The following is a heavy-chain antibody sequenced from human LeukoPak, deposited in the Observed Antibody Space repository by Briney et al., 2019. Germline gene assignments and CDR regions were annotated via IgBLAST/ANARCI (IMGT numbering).Heavy chain of an antibody. Sequence: PSETLSLTCTVSAYSISSGYYWGWIRQPPGKGLEWIGSIYHSGSTYYNPSLKSRVTISVDTSKNQFSLKLNSVTAADTAVYYCARVSQRQLPHIFDYWGQGTLVTVSS. CDR3: ARVSQRQLPHIFDY. D-gene: IGHD6-13*01. V-gene: IGHV4-38-2*02. CDR1: AYSISSGYY. CDR2: IYHSGST. J-gene: IGHJ4*02.